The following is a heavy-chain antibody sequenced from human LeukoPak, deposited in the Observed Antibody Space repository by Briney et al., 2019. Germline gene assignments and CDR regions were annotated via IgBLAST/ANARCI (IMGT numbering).Heavy chain of an antibody. CDR2: IYYSGST. D-gene: IGHD3-3*01. Sequence: SETLSLTCTVSGGSISSSSYYWGWLRQPPGKGLEWIGSIYYSGSTYYNPSLKSRVTMSVDTSKNQFSLKLSSVTAADTAVYYCARSAPNDFWSGSPYYYYMDVWGKGTTVTVSS. J-gene: IGHJ6*03. V-gene: IGHV4-39*07. CDR1: GGSISSSSYY. CDR3: ARSAPNDFWSGSPYYYYMDV.